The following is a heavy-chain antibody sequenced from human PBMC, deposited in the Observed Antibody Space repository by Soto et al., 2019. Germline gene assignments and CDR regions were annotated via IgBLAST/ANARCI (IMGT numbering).Heavy chain of an antibody. CDR3: ARSTWQNYFDY. V-gene: IGHV3-74*01. Sequence: TGGSLRLSCAASGFTFSTYWMHWVRQAPGTGLVWVSRINSDGSITNYADSVKGRFSISRDNAKDTLYLQMNSLRAEDTAVYYWARSTWQNYFDYWGQGTLVTVSS. CDR2: INSDGSIT. J-gene: IGHJ4*02. CDR1: GFTFSTYW.